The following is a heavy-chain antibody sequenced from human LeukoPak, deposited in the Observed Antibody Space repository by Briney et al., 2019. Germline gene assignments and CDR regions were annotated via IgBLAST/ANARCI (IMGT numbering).Heavy chain of an antibody. CDR1: GYTFTGYY. V-gene: IGHV1-69*06. D-gene: IGHD3-22*01. J-gene: IGHJ5*02. CDR3: ARGVGSSGYGS. CDR2: IIPIFGTA. Sequence: SVKVSCKASGYTFTGYYMHWVRQAPGQGLEWMGGIIPIFGTANYAQKFQGRVTITADKSTSTAYMELSSLRSEDTAVYYCARGVGSSGYGSWGQGTLVTVSS.